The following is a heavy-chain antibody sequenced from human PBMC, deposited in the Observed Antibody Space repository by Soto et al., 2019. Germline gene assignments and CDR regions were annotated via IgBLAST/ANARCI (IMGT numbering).Heavy chain of an antibody. CDR2: INAGNGNT. D-gene: IGHD5-18*01. V-gene: IGHV1-3*01. CDR3: AIPVDTAMVSWFDP. CDR1: GYTFTSYA. J-gene: IGHJ5*02. Sequence: ASVKVSCKASGYTFTSYAMHWVRQAPGQRLEWMGWINAGNGNTKYSQKFQGRVTITRDTSASTAYMELSSLRSEDTAVYYCAIPVDTAMVSWFDPWGQGTLVTVSS.